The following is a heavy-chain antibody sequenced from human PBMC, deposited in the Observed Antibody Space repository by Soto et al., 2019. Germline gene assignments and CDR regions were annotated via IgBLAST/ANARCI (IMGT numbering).Heavy chain of an antibody. V-gene: IGHV3-23*01. J-gene: IGHJ6*03. CDR3: AKNLDPTAADKDDYYYMDV. CDR2: IIGSGGST. D-gene: IGHD6-13*01. CDR1: GFTFSSYA. Sequence: GSLRLSCAASGFTFSSYAMSWVRQAPGKGLEWVSAIIGSGGSTYYADSVKGRFTISRDNSKNTLYLQMNSLRAEDTAVYYCAKNLDPTAADKDDYYYMDVWGKGTTVTVSS.